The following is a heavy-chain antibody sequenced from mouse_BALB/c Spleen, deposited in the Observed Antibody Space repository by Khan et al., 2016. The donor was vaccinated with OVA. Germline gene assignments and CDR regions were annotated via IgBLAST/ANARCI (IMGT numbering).Heavy chain of an antibody. D-gene: IGHD1-2*01. Sequence: EVQLQESGPGLVKPSQSLSLTCTVTGYSITSGYGWNWIRQFPGNKLEWMGYISYSGSTNYNPSLKSRISITRDTSKNPFFLQLNSVTTDDTATYYCARTARIKYWGQGTTLTVSS. CDR1: GYSITSGYG. V-gene: IGHV3-2*02. CDR3: ARTARIKY. J-gene: IGHJ2*01. CDR2: ISYSGST.